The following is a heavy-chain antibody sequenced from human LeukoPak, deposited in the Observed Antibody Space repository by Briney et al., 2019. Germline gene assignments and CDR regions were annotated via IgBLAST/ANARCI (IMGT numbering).Heavy chain of an antibody. V-gene: IGHV1-69*01. CDR1: GGTFSSYA. CDR3: ARVEPGAQRFGAFDI. Sequence: ASVKVSCKASGGTFSSYAISWVRQAPGQGLEWMGGIIPIFGTANHAQKFQGRVTITADESTSTAYMELSSLRSEDTAVYYCARVEPGAQRFGAFDIWGQGTMVTVSS. J-gene: IGHJ3*02. D-gene: IGHD3-10*01. CDR2: IIPIFGTA.